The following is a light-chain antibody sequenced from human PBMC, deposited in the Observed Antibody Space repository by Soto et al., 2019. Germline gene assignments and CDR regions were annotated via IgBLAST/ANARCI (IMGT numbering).Light chain of an antibody. Sequence: QSVLTQPASVSGSPGQSITISCTGTSSDIALYNYVSWYQQHPGKAPKLVIYEVTHRPSGVSNRFSGSKSGNTASLTISGLQTDAEADYYCSSYTSSRSLVFGTGTKSPS. CDR2: EVT. CDR1: SSDIALYNY. CDR3: SSYTSSRSLV. J-gene: IGLJ1*01. V-gene: IGLV2-14*01.